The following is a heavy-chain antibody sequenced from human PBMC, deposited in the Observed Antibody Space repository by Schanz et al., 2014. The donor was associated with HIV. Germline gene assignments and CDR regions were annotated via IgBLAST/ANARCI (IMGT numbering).Heavy chain of an antibody. CDR2: IIPIFGTT. J-gene: IGHJ6*02. CDR1: GGTFSNYA. Sequence: QVQLVQSGAEVKKPGSSVKVSCKVFGGTFSNYAISWVRQAPGQGLEWMGGIIPIFGTTNYAQMFQGRVTIAADESTSTVYMHLSSLRSEDTAVYYCAREMTYDDPFQSGMDVWGQGTTVSVSS. D-gene: IGHD1-1*01. V-gene: IGHV1-69*01. CDR3: AREMTYDDPFQSGMDV.